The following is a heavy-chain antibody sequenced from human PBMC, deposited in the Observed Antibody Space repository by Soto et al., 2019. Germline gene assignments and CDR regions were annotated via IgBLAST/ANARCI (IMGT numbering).Heavy chain of an antibody. CDR3: ARVLGYCSGGTCHSIYGAMDV. Sequence: PGGSLRLSCAASGFTFSSYWMNWVRQAPGKGLEWVANIKQDGSEKYYVDSVKGRFTISRDNAKNSLYLQMNSLRAEDTAVYYCARVLGYCSGGTCHSIYGAMDVWGQGTTVTVSS. CDR2: IKQDGSEK. CDR1: GFTFSSYW. D-gene: IGHD2-15*01. J-gene: IGHJ6*02. V-gene: IGHV3-7*01.